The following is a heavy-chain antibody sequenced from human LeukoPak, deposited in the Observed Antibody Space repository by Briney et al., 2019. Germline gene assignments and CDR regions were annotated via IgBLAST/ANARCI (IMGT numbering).Heavy chain of an antibody. CDR3: ARDITGTTSLLNY. CDR1: GFTFSTYD. V-gene: IGHV3-13*04. D-gene: IGHD1-7*01. J-gene: IGHJ4*02. CDR2: IGVGFDA. Sequence: PGGSLRLSCAASGFTFSTYDMHWVRQATGKGLEWVSGIGVGFDAYYPGSVKGRFTISRDNSKNTLSLQMSGLRVEDTAVYYCARDITGTTSLLNYWGQGTLVTVSS.